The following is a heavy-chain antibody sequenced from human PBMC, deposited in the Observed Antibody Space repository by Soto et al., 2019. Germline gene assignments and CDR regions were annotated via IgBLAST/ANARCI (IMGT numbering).Heavy chain of an antibody. J-gene: IGHJ5*02. CDR3: ARDLSTVTTYNWFDP. D-gene: IGHD4-17*01. V-gene: IGHV1-18*04. CDR1: GYTFTSYG. Sequence: ASVKVSCKASGYTFTSYGISWVRQAPGQGLEWMGWISAYNGNTNYAQKLQGRVTMTTDTSTSTAYMELRSLRSDDTAVYYCARDLSTVTTYNWFDPWGQGALVTVSS. CDR2: ISAYNGNT.